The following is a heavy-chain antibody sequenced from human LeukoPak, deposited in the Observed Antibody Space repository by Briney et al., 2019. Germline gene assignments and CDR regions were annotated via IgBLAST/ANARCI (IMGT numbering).Heavy chain of an antibody. Sequence: GGSLRLSCAASGFTFSSYAMSWVRQAPGKGLEWVSGISNSGGSTYYADSVKGRFTISRDNSKNTLYLQMNSLRAEDTAMYYCARVVYHGAAASYLFDIWGQGTMVTVSS. CDR1: GFTFSSYA. V-gene: IGHV3-23*01. D-gene: IGHD1-14*01. CDR3: ARVVYHGAAASYLFDI. CDR2: ISNSGGST. J-gene: IGHJ3*02.